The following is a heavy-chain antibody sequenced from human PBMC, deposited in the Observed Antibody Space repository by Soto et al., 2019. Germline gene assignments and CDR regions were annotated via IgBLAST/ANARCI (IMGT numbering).Heavy chain of an antibody. V-gene: IGHV3-13*01. J-gene: IGHJ6*02. CDR1: GFTFSSYD. Sequence: PGGSLRLSCAASGFTFSSYDMHWVRQATGKGLEWVSAIGTAGDTYYPGSVKGRFTISRENAKDSLYLQMNSLRAEDTAVYYCARDRKAAAGTNYYGMDVWGQGTTVTVSS. D-gene: IGHD6-13*01. CDR3: ARDRKAAAGTNYYGMDV. CDR2: IGTAGDT.